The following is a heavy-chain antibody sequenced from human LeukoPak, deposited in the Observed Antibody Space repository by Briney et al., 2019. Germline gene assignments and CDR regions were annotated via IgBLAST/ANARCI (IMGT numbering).Heavy chain of an antibody. CDR1: GFTFSDYY. J-gene: IGHJ6*02. Sequence: PGGSLRLSCAASGFTFSDYYMSWIRQAPGKGLEWVSYISSSGSTIYYADSVKGRFTISRDNAKNSLYLQMNSLRAEDTAVYYCARHPLRYFDYGMDVWGQGTTVTVSS. V-gene: IGHV3-11*01. CDR2: ISSSGSTI. CDR3: ARHPLRYFDYGMDV. D-gene: IGHD3-9*01.